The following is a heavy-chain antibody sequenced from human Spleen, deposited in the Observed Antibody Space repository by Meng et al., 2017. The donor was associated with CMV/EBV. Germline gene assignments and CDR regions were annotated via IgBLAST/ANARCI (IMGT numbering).Heavy chain of an antibody. CDR1: SMNPPYW. J-gene: IGHJ4*02. D-gene: IGHD5-18*01. V-gene: IGHV4-4*02. Sequence: SMNPPYWWGWVRQPPGKGLEWIGEIYHSGSTNYSPSLKSRVTMSVGKSKNQFSLRLTSVTAADTAVYYCVRGAPYTSGQVERYSFDYWGQGTLVTVSS. CDR3: VRGAPYTSGQVERYSFDY. CDR2: IYHSGST.